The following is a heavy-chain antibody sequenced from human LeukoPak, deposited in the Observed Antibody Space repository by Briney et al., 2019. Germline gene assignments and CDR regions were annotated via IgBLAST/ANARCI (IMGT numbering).Heavy chain of an antibody. CDR3: AKDPFPGYSYGRPDY. D-gene: IGHD5-18*01. J-gene: IGHJ4*02. CDR2: ISGSGGST. V-gene: IGHV3-23*01. CDR1: GFTFSSYG. Sequence: HPGGTLRLSCAASGFTFSSYGMSWVRQAPGKGLEWVSAISGSGGSTYYADSVKGRFTISRDNSKNTLYLQMNSLRAEDTAVYYCAKDPFPGYSYGRPDYWGQGTLVTVSS.